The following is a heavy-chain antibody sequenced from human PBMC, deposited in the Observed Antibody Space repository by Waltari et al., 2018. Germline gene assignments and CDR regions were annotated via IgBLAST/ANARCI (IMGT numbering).Heavy chain of an antibody. Sequence: EVQLVESGGGLVQPGGSLRLSCVASGFPLSSFWMPWVRQAPGKGLVCVSRVNSDGSGTTYADSVKGRFTISRDNAKNTLYLQMNSLRAEDTAVYYCVRGYGRGVTNGDYFEYWGQGTLVTVSS. CDR1: GFPLSSFW. D-gene: IGHD4-17*01. J-gene: IGHJ4*02. CDR2: VNSDGSGT. V-gene: IGHV3-74*01. CDR3: VRGYGRGVTNGDYFEY.